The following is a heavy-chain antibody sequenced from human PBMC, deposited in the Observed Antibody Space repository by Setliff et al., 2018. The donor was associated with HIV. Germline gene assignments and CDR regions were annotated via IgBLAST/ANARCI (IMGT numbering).Heavy chain of an antibody. CDR3: ARVKSIKTTLVRLWPRFDL. CDR1: TESLTRYD. CDR2: IDDSGSI. D-gene: IGHD3-10*01. V-gene: IGHV4-34*01. Sequence: PSETLSLTCAVYTESLTRYDWAWIRQSPEKGLEWIGEIDDSGSIIYNPSLQSRVTMSVDTSKNQFSLKVRSLPAADTGLYYCARVKSIKTTLVRLWPRFDLWGQGTQVTVSS. J-gene: IGHJ5*02.